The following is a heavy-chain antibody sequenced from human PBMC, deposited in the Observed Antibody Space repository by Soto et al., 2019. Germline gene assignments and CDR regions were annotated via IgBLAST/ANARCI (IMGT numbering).Heavy chain of an antibody. CDR3: AREGKVDTALVIDN. D-gene: IGHD5-18*01. Sequence: ASVKVSCKASGYTFTNNAMHWVRQAPGQRLEWMGWINAGNGNTKYSQKFQGRVTITRDTSANTAYMELTSLRSEDTAVYYCAREGKVDTALVIDNWGQGTLVTVSS. CDR1: GYTFTNNA. J-gene: IGHJ4*02. CDR2: INAGNGNT. V-gene: IGHV1-3*01.